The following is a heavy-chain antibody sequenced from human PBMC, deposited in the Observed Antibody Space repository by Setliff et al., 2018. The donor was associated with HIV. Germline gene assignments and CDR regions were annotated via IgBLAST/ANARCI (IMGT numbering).Heavy chain of an antibody. D-gene: IGHD3-3*01. CDR2: IIPLFGTA. Sequence: SVKVSCKASGGTFSGYAISWVRQAPGQGLELMGGIIPLFGTANYAQKFQGRVTITADESTSTAYMELSSLRSEDTAVYYCARGEKRFLEWLPLDYYYYYYMDVLGKGITVTVSS. J-gene: IGHJ6*03. V-gene: IGHV1-69*13. CDR3: ARGEKRFLEWLPLDYYYYYYMDV. CDR1: GGTFSGYA.